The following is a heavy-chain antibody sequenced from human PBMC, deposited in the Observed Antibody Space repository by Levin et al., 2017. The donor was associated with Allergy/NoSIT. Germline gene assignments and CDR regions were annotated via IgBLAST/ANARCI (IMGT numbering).Heavy chain of an antibody. CDR2: IKSKTDGGTT. V-gene: IGHV3-15*01. CDR1: GFTFSNAW. D-gene: IGHD3-22*01. J-gene: IGHJ3*02. Sequence: PGGSLRLSCAASGFTFSNAWMSWVRQAPGKGLEWVGRIKSKTDGGTTDYAAPVKGRFTISRDDSKNTLYLQMNSLKTEDTAVYYCTKLITMIVVVAGEKNDDIWGQGTMVTVSS. CDR3: TKLITMIVVVAGEKNDDI.